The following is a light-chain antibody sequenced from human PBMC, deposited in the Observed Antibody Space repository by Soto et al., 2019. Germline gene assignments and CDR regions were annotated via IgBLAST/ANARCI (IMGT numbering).Light chain of an antibody. J-gene: IGLJ1*01. CDR1: SSDVGGYDY. Sequence: QSVLTQPASVSGSPGQSITISCTGTSSDVGGYDYVSWYQQHPDKAPKLIIYEVTDRPSRVSSRFSGSKSGNTASLTISGLQAEDEADYYCSSLTSGSTRVFGTGTTLTVL. CDR2: EVT. CDR3: SSLTSGSTRV. V-gene: IGLV2-14*01.